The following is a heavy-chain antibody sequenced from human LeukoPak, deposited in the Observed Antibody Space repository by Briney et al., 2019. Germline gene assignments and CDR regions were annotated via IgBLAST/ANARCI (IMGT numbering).Heavy chain of an antibody. CDR3: ARDRGITTARGVPSWFDP. V-gene: IGHV4-61*02. CDR2: IYTTGSP. Sequence: NPSETLSLTCTVSGGSISSSNYYWTWIRQPAGKGLEWIGRIYTTGSPSYSPSLKSRDTISVDTSTNRFSLKLTSVSAADTAVYYCARDRGITTARGVPSWFDPWGQGTLVTVSS. D-gene: IGHD3-10*01. J-gene: IGHJ5*02. CDR1: GGSISSSNYY.